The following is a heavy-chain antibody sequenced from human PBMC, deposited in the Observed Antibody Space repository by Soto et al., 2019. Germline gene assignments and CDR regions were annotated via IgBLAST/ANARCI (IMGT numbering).Heavy chain of an antibody. CDR3: ASGLLGCSSTSCNEYFQH. J-gene: IGHJ1*01. Sequence: QVQLQQWGAGLLKPSETLSLTCAVYGGSFSGYYWSWIRQPPGKGLEWIGEINHSGSTNYNPSLKSRVTISVDTSKNQFSLKLSSVTAADTAVYYCASGLLGCSSTSCNEYFQHWGQGTLVTVSS. D-gene: IGHD2-2*01. CDR1: GGSFSGYY. V-gene: IGHV4-34*01. CDR2: INHSGST.